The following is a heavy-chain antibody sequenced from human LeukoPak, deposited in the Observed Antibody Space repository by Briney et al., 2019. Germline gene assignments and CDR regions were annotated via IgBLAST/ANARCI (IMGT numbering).Heavy chain of an antibody. Sequence: SVKVSCKASGGTFSSYAISWVRQAPGQGLEWMGGIIPIFGTANYAQKFQGRVTITADESTSTAYMELSSLRSEDTAVYYCARLHYDFWSGPNWFDPWGQGTLVTVSS. CDR1: GGTFSSYA. V-gene: IGHV1-69*13. J-gene: IGHJ5*02. CDR2: IIPIFGTA. D-gene: IGHD3-3*01. CDR3: ARLHYDFWSGPNWFDP.